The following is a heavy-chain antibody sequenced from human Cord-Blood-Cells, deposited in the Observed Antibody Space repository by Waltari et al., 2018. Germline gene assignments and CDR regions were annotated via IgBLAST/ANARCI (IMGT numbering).Heavy chain of an antibody. CDR2: MNPNSGNT. V-gene: IGHV1-8*01. CDR3: YSGSDAFDI. CDR1: GYTFTSYD. Sequence: VQLVQSGAEVKKHGGSVKVYCTASGYTFTSYDINWVRQATGQGLEWMGWMNPNSGNTGYAQKFQGRVTMTRNTSISTAYMELSSLRSEDTAVYYCYSGSDAFDIWGQGTMVTVSS. D-gene: IGHD3-10*01. J-gene: IGHJ3*02.